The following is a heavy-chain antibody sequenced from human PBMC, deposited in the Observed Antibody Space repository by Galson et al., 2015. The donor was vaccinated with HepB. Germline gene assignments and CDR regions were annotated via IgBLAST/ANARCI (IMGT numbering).Heavy chain of an antibody. CDR2: INQDGSET. CDR1: GFPFSNYY. CDR3: AGDTYGWGTPFDY. J-gene: IGHJ4*02. Sequence: SLRLSCAVSGFPFSNYYMSWLRQAPGMGLEWVASINQDGSETHYVDSVRGRFTVSRDNAKKSLFLQMNTLGAEDTAVYYCAGDTYGWGTPFDYWGQGTLVTVSS. D-gene: IGHD3-16*01. V-gene: IGHV3-7*03.